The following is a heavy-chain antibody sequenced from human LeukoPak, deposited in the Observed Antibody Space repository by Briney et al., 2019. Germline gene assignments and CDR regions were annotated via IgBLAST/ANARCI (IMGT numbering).Heavy chain of an antibody. Sequence: SETLSLTCTVSGGSISSGGYYWSWLRQPAGKGLEWIGRVYTSGSTHYNPSLTSRVTTSVDTSKNQYSLKLSSVTAADTAVYYCARDRGYCSGGSCYSADMKAWGKGNTVTISS. J-gene: IGHJ6*03. CDR3: ARDRGYCSGGSCYSADMKA. D-gene: IGHD2-15*01. V-gene: IGHV4-61*02. CDR1: GGSISSGGYY. CDR2: VYTSGST.